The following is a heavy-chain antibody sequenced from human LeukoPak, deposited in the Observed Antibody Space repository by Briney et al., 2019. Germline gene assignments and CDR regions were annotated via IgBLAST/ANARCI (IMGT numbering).Heavy chain of an antibody. Sequence: GGSLRLSCAASGFTVSSNYMSWVRQAPGKGLEWDSVIYSGGSTYYADSVKGRFTISRDNSKNTLYLQMNSLRAEDTAVYYCARERKITIFGVACDYWGQGTLVTVSS. V-gene: IGHV3-53*01. D-gene: IGHD3-3*01. CDR3: ARERKITIFGVACDY. CDR1: GFTVSSNY. CDR2: IYSGGST. J-gene: IGHJ4*02.